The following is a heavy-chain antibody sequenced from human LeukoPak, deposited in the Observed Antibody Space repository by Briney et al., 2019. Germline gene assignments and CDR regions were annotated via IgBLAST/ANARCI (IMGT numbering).Heavy chain of an antibody. Sequence: PSETLSLTCAVYGGSFSGYYWSWIRQPPGKGLEWIGEINHSGSTNYNPSLKSRVTISVDTSKNQFSLKLSSVTAADTAVYYCGSGRDFWSGYWVDYWGQGTLVTVSS. D-gene: IGHD3-3*01. V-gene: IGHV4-34*01. CDR2: INHSGST. J-gene: IGHJ4*02. CDR1: GGSFSGYY. CDR3: GSGRDFWSGYWVDY.